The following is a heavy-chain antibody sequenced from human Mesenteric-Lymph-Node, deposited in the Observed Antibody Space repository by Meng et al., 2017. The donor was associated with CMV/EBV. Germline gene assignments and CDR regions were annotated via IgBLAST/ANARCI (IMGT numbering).Heavy chain of an antibody. CDR2: INHSGST. J-gene: IGHJ3*02. CDR1: GGSFSGYY. Sequence: CAVYGGSFSGYYWSWIRQPPGKGLEWIGEINHSGSTNYNPSLKSRVTISVDTSKNQFSLKLSSVTVADTAVYYCARGRSGSYLAFDIWGQGTMVTVSS. V-gene: IGHV4-34*01. CDR3: ARGRSGSYLAFDI. D-gene: IGHD1-26*01.